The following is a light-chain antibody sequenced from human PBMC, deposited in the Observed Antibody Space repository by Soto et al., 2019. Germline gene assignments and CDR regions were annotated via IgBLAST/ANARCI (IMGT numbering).Light chain of an antibody. J-gene: IGLJ1*01. Sequence: QSSLTHPASLSGSPGRSITISCTGTSSDVGASKYVSWYQQYPGKAPKLMLYEVSYRPSGVSNRFSGSKSGNTASLTISGLQAEDEADYYCSSYTTSSTLVVFGSGTKATVL. V-gene: IGLV2-14*01. CDR2: EVS. CDR1: SSDVGASKY. CDR3: SSYTTSSTLVV.